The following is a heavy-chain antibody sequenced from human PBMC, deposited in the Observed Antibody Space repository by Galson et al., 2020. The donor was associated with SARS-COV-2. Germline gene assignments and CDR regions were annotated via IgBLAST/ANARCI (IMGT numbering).Heavy chain of an antibody. Sequence: GESLKISCKGSGYSFTRYWIGWVRQMPGNGLEWLGIIYPGDSATRYSPSFQGQVTISADKSISTAYLQWSSLKASDTAMYYCARQTYHYYGSGSYYYYGMDVWGQGTTVTVSS. CDR2: IYPGDSAT. J-gene: IGHJ6*02. CDR1: GYSFTRYW. CDR3: ARQTYHYYGSGSYYYYGMDV. D-gene: IGHD3-10*01. V-gene: IGHV5-51*01.